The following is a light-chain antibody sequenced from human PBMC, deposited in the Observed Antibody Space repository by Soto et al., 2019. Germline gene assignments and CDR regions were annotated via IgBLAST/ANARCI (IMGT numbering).Light chain of an antibody. V-gene: IGKV1-17*01. Sequence: IQLTQSPSSLYASVGDRVTITCRASQAIRTALGWYQQKPGKVPKLLIYAASNLQSGVPSRFSGSGSGTEFTLTISSLQPEDFATYSCLQHYSYPWSFGQGTKVDIK. J-gene: IGKJ1*01. CDR3: LQHYSYPWS. CDR2: AAS. CDR1: QAIRTA.